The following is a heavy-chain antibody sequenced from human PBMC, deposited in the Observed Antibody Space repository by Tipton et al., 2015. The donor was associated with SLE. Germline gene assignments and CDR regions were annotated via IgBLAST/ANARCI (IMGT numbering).Heavy chain of an antibody. CDR2: ISGSGGST. V-gene: IGHV3-23*01. CDR3: AKGDTAMADQFDY. D-gene: IGHD5-18*01. Sequence: GSLRLSCAASGFTFSSYAMSWVRQAPGKGLEWVSAISGSGGSTYYADSVKGRVTISKDNSKNTLYLQMNSLRAEDTAVYDCAKGDTAMADQFDYWGQGTLVTVSS. CDR1: GFTFSSYA. J-gene: IGHJ4*02.